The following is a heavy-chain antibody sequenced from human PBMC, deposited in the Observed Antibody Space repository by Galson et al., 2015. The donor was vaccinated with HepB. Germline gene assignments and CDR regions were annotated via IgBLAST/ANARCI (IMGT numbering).Heavy chain of an antibody. CDR2: ISWDDEK. CDR1: GFSLSTTGVR. V-gene: IGHV2-5*02. Sequence: PALVKPTPTLTLTCTVSGFSLSTTGVRVGWIRQPPGKALEWLALISWDDEKRYSPSLQRRLHITKDTSKEQVVLTMTNMDPVDTATFYCASPGGCPNGICYSGDQYFQYWGQGTLVTVSA. D-gene: IGHD2-8*01. J-gene: IGHJ1*01. CDR3: ASPGGCPNGICYSGDQYFQY.